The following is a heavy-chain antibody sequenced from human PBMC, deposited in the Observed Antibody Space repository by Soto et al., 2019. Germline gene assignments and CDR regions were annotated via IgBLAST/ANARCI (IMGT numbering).Heavy chain of an antibody. J-gene: IGHJ6*02. V-gene: IGHV1-18*01. Sequence: WASVKVSCKASGYTFTSYGISWVRQAPGQGLEWMGWISAYNGNTNYAQKLQGRVTMTTDTSTSTAYMELRSLRSDDTAVYYCARDVGSSSTSCYNDSKRRYYHYYGMDVWGQGTTVTFS. CDR1: GYTFTSYG. CDR3: ARDVGSSSTSCYNDSKRRYYHYYGMDV. D-gene: IGHD2-2*02. CDR2: ISAYNGNT.